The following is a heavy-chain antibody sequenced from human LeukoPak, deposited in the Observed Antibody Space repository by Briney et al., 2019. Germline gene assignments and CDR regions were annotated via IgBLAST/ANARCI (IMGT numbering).Heavy chain of an antibody. CDR3: ARLVSTTAYYFDY. CDR1: GGSISSYY. CDR2: IYYSGST. J-gene: IGHJ4*02. D-gene: IGHD4-17*01. V-gene: IGHV4-59*01. Sequence: SETLSLTCTVSGGSISSYYWSWIRQPPGKGLEWIGYIYYSGSTNCNPSLKSRVTISVDTSKNQFSLKLSSVTAADTAVYYCARLVSTTAYYFDYWGQGTLVTVSS.